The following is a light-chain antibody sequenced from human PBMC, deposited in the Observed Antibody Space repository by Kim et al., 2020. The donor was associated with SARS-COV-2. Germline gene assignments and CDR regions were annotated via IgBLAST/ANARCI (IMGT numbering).Light chain of an antibody. CDR2: EVT. CDR1: ISDVGGYNY. Sequence: QSVTSSCTGTISDVGGYNYVSWYQHHPGKAPKLMIYEVTKRPSGVPDRFSGSKSGNTASLTVSGLQAEDEADYYCSSYAGSDNPYVFGTGTKVTVL. CDR3: SSYAGSDNPYV. V-gene: IGLV2-8*01. J-gene: IGLJ1*01.